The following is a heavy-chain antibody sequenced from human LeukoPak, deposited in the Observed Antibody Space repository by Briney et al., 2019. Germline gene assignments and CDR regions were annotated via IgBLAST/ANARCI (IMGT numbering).Heavy chain of an antibody. J-gene: IGHJ4*02. CDR3: ARDGSYYYDSSGYPGDY. CDR2: ISAYNGNT. D-gene: IGHD3-22*01. Sequence: ASVKVSCKASGYTFTSYGISWVRQAPGQGLEWMGWISAYNGNTNYAQKLQGRVTMTTDTSTSTAYMELRSLRSDDTAVYYCARDGSYYYDSSGYPGDYWGQGTLVTVSS. CDR1: GYTFTSYG. V-gene: IGHV1-18*01.